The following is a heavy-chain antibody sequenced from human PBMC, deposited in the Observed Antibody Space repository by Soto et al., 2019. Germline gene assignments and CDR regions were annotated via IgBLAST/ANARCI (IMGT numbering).Heavy chain of an antibody. J-gene: IGHJ3*02. CDR1: GFTVSSNY. CDR2: IYSGGST. V-gene: IGHV3-53*01. D-gene: IGHD1-7*01. Sequence: RRLSCAASGFTVSSNYMSWVRQAPGKGLEWVSVIYSGGSTYYADSVKGRFTISRDNSKNTLYLQMKSLRAEDTAVYYCAGSITGTTRSDFDIWGQGTMITVSS. CDR3: AGSITGTTRSDFDI.